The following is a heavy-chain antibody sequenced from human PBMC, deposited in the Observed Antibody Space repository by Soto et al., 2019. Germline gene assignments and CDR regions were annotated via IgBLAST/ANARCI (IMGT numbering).Heavy chain of an antibody. CDR1: GFPFSSYG. J-gene: IGHJ4*02. D-gene: IGHD6-19*01. Sequence: GGPLRLSCAASGFPFSSYGMHWVRQAPGKGLEWVAVIWYDGSNKYYADSVKGRFTISRDNSKNTLYLQMNSLRAEDTAVYYCARDEYSSGWSPLDYWGQGTLVTVSS. V-gene: IGHV3-33*01. CDR2: IWYDGSNK. CDR3: ARDEYSSGWSPLDY.